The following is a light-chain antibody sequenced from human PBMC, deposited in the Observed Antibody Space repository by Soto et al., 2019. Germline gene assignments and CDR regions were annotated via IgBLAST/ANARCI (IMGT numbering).Light chain of an antibody. V-gene: IGKV1-5*03. CDR2: KAS. J-gene: IGKJ5*01. CDR3: QQYNTYST. Sequence: DIQMTQSPSTLSGSVGDRVTITCRASQTISSWLAWYQQKPGKAPKLLIYKASTLESGVPSRFSGGGSGTEFTLTISSLQPDDFATYYCQQYNTYSTFGQGTRLEIK. CDR1: QTISSW.